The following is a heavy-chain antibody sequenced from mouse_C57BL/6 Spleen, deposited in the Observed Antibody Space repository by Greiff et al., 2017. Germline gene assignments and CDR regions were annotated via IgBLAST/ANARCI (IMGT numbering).Heavy chain of an antibody. D-gene: IGHD1-1*01. J-gene: IGHJ4*01. CDR3: AKEGYGSSFYYFDY. CDR1: GFSLTSYG. V-gene: IGHV2-5*01. Sequence: QVQLQESGPGLVQPSQSLSITCTASGFSLTSYGVHWVRQSPGQGLEWLGVIWRGGSTAYNAAFMSSLSTTKDNSKSQILVKMNSLQADDTAIYYCAKEGYGSSFYYFDYWGQGTSVTVSS. CDR2: IWRGGST.